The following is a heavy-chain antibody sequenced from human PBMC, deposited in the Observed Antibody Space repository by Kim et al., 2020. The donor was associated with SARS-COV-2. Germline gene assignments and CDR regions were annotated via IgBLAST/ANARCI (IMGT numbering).Heavy chain of an antibody. CDR2: INHSGST. CDR1: GGSFSGYY. J-gene: IGHJ6*03. Sequence: SETLSLTCAVYGGSFSGYYWSWIRQPPGKGLEWIGEINHSGSTNYNPSLKSRVTISVDTSKNQFSLKLSSVTAADTAVYYCARGPSPSVATITWYYYYYMDVWGKGTTVTVSS. V-gene: IGHV4-34*01. CDR3: ARGPSPSVATITWYYYYYMDV. D-gene: IGHD5-12*01.